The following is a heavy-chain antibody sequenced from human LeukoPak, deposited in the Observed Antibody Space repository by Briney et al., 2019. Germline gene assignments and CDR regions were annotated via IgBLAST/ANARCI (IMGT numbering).Heavy chain of an antibody. CDR2: IGTAGEP. V-gene: IGHV3-13*05. CDR1: GISCSCCV. D-gene: IGHD3-10*01. CDR3: ARCRRVRGGMGYFDY. J-gene: IGHJ4*02. Sequence: GGSPIRFCSAAAGISCSCCVMRCVREAGEEVVEWATIIGTAGEPNYTDSVKGRFTISRENAKNSLCLQMHSLRAGDAAVYYCARCRRVRGGMGYFDYWGQRTLVTVSS.